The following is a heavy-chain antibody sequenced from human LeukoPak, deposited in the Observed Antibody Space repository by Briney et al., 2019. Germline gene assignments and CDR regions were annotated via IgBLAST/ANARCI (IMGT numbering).Heavy chain of an antibody. CDR2: INHSGST. Sequence: PSETLSLTCAVYGGSFSDYYWSWIRQPPGKGLEWIGEINHSGSTNYNPSLKSRVTISVDTSKNQFSLRLSSVTAADAAVYYCVRDRELNYWGQGTLVTVSS. CDR3: VRDRELNY. J-gene: IGHJ4*02. V-gene: IGHV4-34*01. CDR1: GGSFSDYY. D-gene: IGHD1-26*01.